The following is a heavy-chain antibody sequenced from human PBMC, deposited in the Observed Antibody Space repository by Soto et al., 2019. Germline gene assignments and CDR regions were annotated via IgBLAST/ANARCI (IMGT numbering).Heavy chain of an antibody. V-gene: IGHV4-30-4*01. J-gene: IGHJ5*02. D-gene: IGHD6-13*01. CDR1: GGSISSGDYY. CDR3: ARDNIAAAGTWYDP. Sequence: PSETLSLTCTVSGGSISSGDYYWSWIRQPPGKGLEWIGYIYYSGSTYYNPSLKSRVTISVDTSKNQFSLKLSSVTAADTAVYYCARDNIAAAGTWYDPWGQGTQVTVSS. CDR2: IYYSGST.